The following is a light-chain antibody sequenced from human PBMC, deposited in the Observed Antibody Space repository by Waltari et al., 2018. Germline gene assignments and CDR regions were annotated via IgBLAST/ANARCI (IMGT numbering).Light chain of an antibody. V-gene: IGKV3-20*01. J-gene: IGKJ2*01. CDR1: QSLSSSY. CDR3: QQFGSSPRGT. Sequence: IVLTQSPGTLSLSPGDTGTLSCRASQSLSSSYLAWDQQKPGQAPRLLIYGSSNRTTGIPDRFGGSGSGTHFTLIISGLEPEDSAVYYCQQFGSSPRGTFGQGTKLEIK. CDR2: GSS.